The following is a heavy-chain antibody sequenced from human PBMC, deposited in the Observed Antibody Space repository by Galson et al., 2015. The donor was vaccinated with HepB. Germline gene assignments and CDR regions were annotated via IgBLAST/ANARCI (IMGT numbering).Heavy chain of an antibody. CDR3: ARWESFITVAGMGLGFDH. CDR2: IYYSGTT. D-gene: IGHD6-19*01. J-gene: IGHJ4*02. Sequence: QVQLQESGPGLVKPSETLSLTCSVSGGSINIPSYYWGWVRQPPGKGLEWIGSIYYSGTTYYNPSLKSRVTISVDTSKDQFFLRLGSVTATDTAVYYCARWESFITVAGMGLGFDHWGQGILVTVSS. CDR1: GGSINIPSYY. V-gene: IGHV4-39*01.